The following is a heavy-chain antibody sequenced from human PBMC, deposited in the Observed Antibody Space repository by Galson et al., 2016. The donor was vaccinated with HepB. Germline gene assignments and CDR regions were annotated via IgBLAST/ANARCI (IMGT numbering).Heavy chain of an antibody. J-gene: IGHJ6*02. Sequence: SLRLSCAVSGFTFEDYAMHWVRQTPGKGLEWVSTISWNNKSTAYADFVKGRFAISRDNAKNSLSLQMNSVTTEDTAMYFCVKGSSSWYGGGMDVWGQGTTVTVSS. CDR1: GFTFEDYA. V-gene: IGHV3-9*01. D-gene: IGHD6-13*01. CDR2: ISWNNKST. CDR3: VKGSSSWYGGGMDV.